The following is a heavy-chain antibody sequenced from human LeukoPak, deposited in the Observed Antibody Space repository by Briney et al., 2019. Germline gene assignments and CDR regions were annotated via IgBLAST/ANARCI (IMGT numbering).Heavy chain of an antibody. CDR3: ARSQSGYNYGYHFDS. V-gene: IGHV4-59*08. Sequence: SSETLSLTCTVSGGSISSYYWSWIRQPPGKGLEWIGYIYYIGSANYNPSLKSRVTISVDTSKNQFSLKLSSVTAADTALYYCARSQSGYNYGYHFDSWGQGTLVTVSS. CDR2: IYYIGSA. J-gene: IGHJ4*02. D-gene: IGHD5-18*01. CDR1: GGSISSYY.